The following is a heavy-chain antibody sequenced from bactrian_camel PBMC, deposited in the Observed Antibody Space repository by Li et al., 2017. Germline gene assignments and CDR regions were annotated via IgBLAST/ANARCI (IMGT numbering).Heavy chain of an antibody. J-gene: IGHJ4*01. CDR3: AASGGQLGRWCYEFPVNWVSWLYN. CDR1: GFTFSSYA. CDR2: ISSGGGRT. V-gene: IGHV3S31*01. Sequence: VQLVESGGGSVQAGGSLRLSCAASGFTFSSYAMGWVRQAPGKGLGWVSGISSGGGRTYYADSVKGRFTISRDGAKNTLYLHMNNLKPEDTAMYHCAASGGQLGRWCYEFPVNWVSWLYNWGQGTQVTVS. D-gene: IGHD3*01.